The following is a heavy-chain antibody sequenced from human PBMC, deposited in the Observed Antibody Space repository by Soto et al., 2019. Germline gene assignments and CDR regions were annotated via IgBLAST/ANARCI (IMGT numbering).Heavy chain of an antibody. J-gene: IGHJ4*02. CDR3: ARVEAHFGESLH. CDR1: AYTSNSYT. V-gene: IGHV1-18*01. Sequence: GASDKDPSCPSAYTSNSYTIACVRQAPGQGLEWLGWISPDDGNTEYEQKFQGRVTMTADTLTNNAYLELRSLKSDDTAIYYCARVEAHFGESLHWGQGTPVTVSS. CDR2: ISPDDGNT. D-gene: IGHD3-10*01.